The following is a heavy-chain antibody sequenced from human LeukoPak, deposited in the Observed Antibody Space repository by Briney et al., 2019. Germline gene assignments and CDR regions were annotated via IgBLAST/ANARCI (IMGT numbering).Heavy chain of an antibody. CDR2: TNSRGNTI. Sequence: GGSLRLSCAASGFSFSSYEMNWVRQAPGKGLGWVSYTNSRGNTIYYADSVKGRFTISRDNAKNSLYLQMNSLRAEDTAVYYCARGTHISMVRGPLDSWGQGTLVTVSS. CDR3: ARGTHISMVRGPLDS. CDR1: GFSFSSYE. V-gene: IGHV3-48*03. D-gene: IGHD3-10*01. J-gene: IGHJ4*02.